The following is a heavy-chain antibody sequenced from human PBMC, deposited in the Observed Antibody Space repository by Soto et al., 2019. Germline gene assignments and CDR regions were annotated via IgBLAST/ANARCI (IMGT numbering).Heavy chain of an antibody. V-gene: IGHV4-34*01. Sequence: QVQLQQWGAGLLKPSETLSLTCAVYGGSFSGYYWSWIRQPPGKGLEWIGEINHSGSTNYNPSLKSRVTISVDTSKNQFSLKLRSVTAADTAVYYCATRRGDSSSWYASSIDYWGQGTLVTVSS. CDR1: GGSFSGYY. CDR2: INHSGST. J-gene: IGHJ4*02. D-gene: IGHD6-13*01. CDR3: ATRRGDSSSWYASSIDY.